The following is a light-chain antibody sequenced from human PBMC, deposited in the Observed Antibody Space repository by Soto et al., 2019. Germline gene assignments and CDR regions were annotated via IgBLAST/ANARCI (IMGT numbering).Light chain of an antibody. Sequence: EIVITQSPATLSVSPGEGATLPCRASQGSGNTVAWYQQKPGQAPRVLIDWASTRATGSPARFSGSGSGTEFTLTSSSLQSEDFAVYYCQQYNNWPRTFGQGTKVEIK. CDR3: QQYNNWPRT. CDR1: QGSGNT. V-gene: IGKV3D-15*01. CDR2: WAS. J-gene: IGKJ1*01.